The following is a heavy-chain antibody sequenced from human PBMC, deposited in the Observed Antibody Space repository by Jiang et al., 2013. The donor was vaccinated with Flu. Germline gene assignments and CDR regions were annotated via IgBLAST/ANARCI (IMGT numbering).Heavy chain of an antibody. CDR3: ARTIVGXTTVFDY. J-gene: IGHJ4*02. CDR1: YW. D-gene: IGHD1-26*01. CDR2: IYPGDSDT. V-gene: IGHV5-51*01. Sequence: YWIGWVRQMPGKGLEWMGIIYPGDSDTRYSPSFQGQVTISADKSISTAYLQWSSLKASDTAMYYCARTIVGXTTVFDYWGQGTLVTVSS.